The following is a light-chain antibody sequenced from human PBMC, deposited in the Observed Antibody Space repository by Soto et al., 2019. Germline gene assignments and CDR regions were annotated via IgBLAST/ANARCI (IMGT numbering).Light chain of an antibody. CDR1: QSVLYSSNNKNY. CDR2: WAS. Sequence: DIEMTQSPDSLAVSLGERATINCKSSQSVLYSSNNKNYLAWYQQKPGQPPKLLIYWASTRESGVPDRFSGSGSGTDFTLTISSLQAEDVAVYYCQQYYSTPRTFGQGTKVDIK. CDR3: QQYYSTPRT. V-gene: IGKV4-1*01. J-gene: IGKJ1*01.